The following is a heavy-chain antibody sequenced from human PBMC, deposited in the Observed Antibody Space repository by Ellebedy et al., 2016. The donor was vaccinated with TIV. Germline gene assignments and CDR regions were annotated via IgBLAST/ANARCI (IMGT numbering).Heavy chain of an antibody. CDR2: VFHSGVT. CDR3: ARTSGDYSYVGGYYFDY. CDR1: GGSINSDKW. J-gene: IGHJ4*02. V-gene: IGHV4-4*02. D-gene: IGHD4-11*01. Sequence: MPSETLSLTCAVSGGSINSDKWWSWVRQPPGKGLEWIGEVFHSGVTNYSPSLKSPFTISADQSNNQLSQKLSSVTAADTAVYFCARTSGDYSYVGGYYFDYWGQGALVTFSS.